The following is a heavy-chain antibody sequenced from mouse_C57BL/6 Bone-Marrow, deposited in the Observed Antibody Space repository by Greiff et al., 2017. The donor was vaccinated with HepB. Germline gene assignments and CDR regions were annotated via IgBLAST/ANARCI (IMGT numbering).Heavy chain of an antibody. V-gene: IGHV2-2*01. CDR1: GFSLTSYG. CDR3: ARKGYYYGSSYWYFDV. CDR2: IWSGGST. D-gene: IGHD1-1*01. J-gene: IGHJ1*03. Sequence: QVQLQQSGPGLVQPSQSLSITCTVSGFSLTSYGVHWVRQSPGKGLEWLGVIWSGGSTDYNAAFISRLSISKDNSKSQVFFKMNSLQADDTAIYYCARKGYYYGSSYWYFDVWGTGTTVTVSS.